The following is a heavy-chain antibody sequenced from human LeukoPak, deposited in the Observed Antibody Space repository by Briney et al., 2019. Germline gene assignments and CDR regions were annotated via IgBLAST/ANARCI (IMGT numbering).Heavy chain of an antibody. V-gene: IGHV4-30-4*08. D-gene: IGHD1-26*01. CDR2: IYYSGST. CDR3: ARVLVGGSYYEKWHAFDI. J-gene: IGHJ3*02. Sequence: NSSQTLSLTCTVSGGSISSGDYYWSWIRHPPGKGLEWIGYIYYSGSTYYNPSLKSRVTISVDTSKNQFSLKLSSVTAADTAVYYCARVLVGGSYYEKWHAFDIWGQGTMVTVSS. CDR1: GGSISSGDYY.